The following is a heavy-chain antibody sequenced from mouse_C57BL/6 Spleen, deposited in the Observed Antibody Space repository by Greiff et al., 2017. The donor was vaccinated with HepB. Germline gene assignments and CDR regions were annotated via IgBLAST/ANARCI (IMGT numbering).Heavy chain of an antibody. CDR3: ARAPLPYWYFDV. V-gene: IGHV7-1*01. CDR1: GFTFSDFY. Sequence: EVQVVESGGGLVQSGRSLRLSCATSGFTFSDFYMEWVRQAPGKGLEWIAASRNKANDYTTEYSASVKGRFIVSRDTSQSILYLQMNALRAEDTAIYYCARAPLPYWYFDVWGTGTTVTVSS. D-gene: IGHD5-5*01. CDR2: SRNKANDYTT. J-gene: IGHJ1*03.